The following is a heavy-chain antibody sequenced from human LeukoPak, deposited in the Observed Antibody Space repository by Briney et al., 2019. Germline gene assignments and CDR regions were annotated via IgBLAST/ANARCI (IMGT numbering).Heavy chain of an antibody. CDR2: INPNSGGT. CDR3: ARVGSLANDAFDI. J-gene: IGHJ3*02. Sequence: ASVKVSCKASGYTFTGYYMHWVRQAPGQGVEWMGWINPNSGGTNYAQKFQGRVTMTRDTSISTAYMELSRLRSDDTAVYYCARVGSLANDAFDIWGQGTMVTVSS. D-gene: IGHD4/OR15-4a*01. CDR1: GYTFTGYY. V-gene: IGHV1-2*02.